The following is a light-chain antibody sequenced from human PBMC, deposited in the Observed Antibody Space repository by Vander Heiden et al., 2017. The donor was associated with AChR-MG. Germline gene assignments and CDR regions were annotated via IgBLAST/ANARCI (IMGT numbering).Light chain of an antibody. CDR1: TFNIGTGYD. V-gene: IGLV1-40*01. CDR2: VNN. J-gene: IGLJ1*01. CDR3: QSYDRSLSASV. Sequence: QSVLTQPPSVSGAPGQRVTISCTGATFNIGTGYDVHWYQQFPGTAPKLLIYVNNIRPSGVPDRFSGSKSGTSASLAITGLQAEDEAIYYCQSYDRSLSASVFGTGTKVTVL.